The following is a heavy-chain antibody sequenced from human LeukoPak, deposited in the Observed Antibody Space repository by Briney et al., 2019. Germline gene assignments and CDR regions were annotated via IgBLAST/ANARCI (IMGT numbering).Heavy chain of an antibody. CDR3: ARYTLNWFDP. J-gene: IGHJ5*02. D-gene: IGHD1-1*01. Sequence: PSETLSLTCTVSGASINNYYWSWIRQPPGKGLEWIAYISYSGSTNYNPSLKSRVPISVDTSKNQFSLKLSSVTAADTAVYYCARYTLNWFDPWGQGTLVTVSS. CDR1: GASINNYY. V-gene: IGHV4-59*01. CDR2: ISYSGST.